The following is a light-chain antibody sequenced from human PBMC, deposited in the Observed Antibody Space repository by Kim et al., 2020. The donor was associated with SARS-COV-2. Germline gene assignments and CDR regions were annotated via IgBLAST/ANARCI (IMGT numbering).Light chain of an antibody. CDR2: RDN. CDR3: QVWDSNTWV. Sequence: SYELTQPLSVSVALGQTAIITCGGNNIESKNVHWYQQKPGQAPVLVIYRDNKRPAGIPERVSGSNSGNTATLTISRVQGGDEAEYYWQVWDSNTWVFGGGTQLTVL. J-gene: IGLJ3*02. V-gene: IGLV3-9*01. CDR1: NIESKN.